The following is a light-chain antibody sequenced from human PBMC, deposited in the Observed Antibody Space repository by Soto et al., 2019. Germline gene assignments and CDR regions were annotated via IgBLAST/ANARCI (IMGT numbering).Light chain of an antibody. CDR3: PTWVTGIYV. V-gene: IGLV4-69*01. Sequence: QLVLTQSPSASASLGASVKLTCTLSSGHSSYAIAWHQQQPEKGPRYLMKLNSDGSHNKGDGIPDRFSGSSSGAERYLTISSLQSEDESDYYCPTWVTGIYVFGTGTKLTVL. CDR1: SGHSSYA. J-gene: IGLJ1*01. CDR2: LNSDGSH.